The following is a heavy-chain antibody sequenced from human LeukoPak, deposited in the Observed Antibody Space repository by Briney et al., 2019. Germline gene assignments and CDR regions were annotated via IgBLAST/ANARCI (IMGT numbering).Heavy chain of an antibody. Sequence: GGSLRLSCAASGFTVNTKYMSWVRQAPGTGLEWVSVVYSGGETYYADSVRGRFTVSRDISKNTLYLQMNSLRAEDTAVYYCARADTAMVFDYWGQGTLVTVSS. J-gene: IGHJ4*02. V-gene: IGHV3-53*01. D-gene: IGHD5-18*01. CDR3: ARADTAMVFDY. CDR2: VYSGGET. CDR1: GFTVNTKY.